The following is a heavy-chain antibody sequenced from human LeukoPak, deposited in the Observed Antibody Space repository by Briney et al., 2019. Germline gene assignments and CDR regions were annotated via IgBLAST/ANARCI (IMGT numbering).Heavy chain of an antibody. CDR2: IYYSGST. CDR3: ARDKGYYYDSRSNDASDI. Sequence: SETLSLTCTVSGGSVSNKYWSWIRQPPGKGLEWIGYIYYSGSTNYNPSLKSRVTMSVDMSKNQFSLKLSSVTAADTAVYYCARDKGYYYDSRSNDASDIWGQGTMVTVSS. V-gene: IGHV4-59*02. CDR1: GGSVSNKY. D-gene: IGHD3-22*01. J-gene: IGHJ3*02.